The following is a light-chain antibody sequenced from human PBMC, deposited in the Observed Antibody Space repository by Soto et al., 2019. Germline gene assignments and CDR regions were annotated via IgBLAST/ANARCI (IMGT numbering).Light chain of an antibody. J-gene: IGLJ1*01. CDR3: RPITTRQTYV. CDR1: SSDIGHYDY. V-gene: IGLV2-14*03. CDR2: HVT. Sequence: QSALTQPASVSGSPGQSITISCTGTSSDIGHYDYVSWYQQHPGKAPKLMIYHVTYRPSGVSNRYSGSKSGNPASLTISGPPAYEEGDYYCRPITTRQTYVFGSGTKVTVL.